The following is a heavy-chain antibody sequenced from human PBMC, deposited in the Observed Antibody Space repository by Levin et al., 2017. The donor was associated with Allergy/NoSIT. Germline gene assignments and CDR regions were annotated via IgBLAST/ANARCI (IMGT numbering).Heavy chain of an antibody. V-gene: IGHV7-4-1*02. CDR1: GYTFTSYA. Sequence: GESLKISCQASGYTFTSYAMNWVRQAPGQGLEWMGWINTNTGNPTYAQGFTGRFVFSLDTSVSTAYLQISSLKAEDTAVYYCARDGGYNFRANYYYYGMDVWGQGTTVTVSS. CDR3: ARDGGYNFRANYYYYGMDV. J-gene: IGHJ6*02. CDR2: INTNTGNP. D-gene: IGHD5-24*01.